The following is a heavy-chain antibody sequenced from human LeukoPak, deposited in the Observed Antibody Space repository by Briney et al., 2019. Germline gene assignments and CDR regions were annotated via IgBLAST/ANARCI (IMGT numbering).Heavy chain of an antibody. CDR1: GGTFSSYA. V-gene: IGHV1-69*13. Sequence: GASVKVSCKASGGTFSSYAISWVRQAPGQGLEWMGGIIPIFGTANYAQKFQGRVTITADESTSTAYMELSSLRSEDTAVYYCARGRRGGWYSGSYTHWGQGTLVTVSS. CDR3: ARGRRGGWYSGSYTH. CDR2: IIPIFGTA. D-gene: IGHD1-26*01. J-gene: IGHJ4*02.